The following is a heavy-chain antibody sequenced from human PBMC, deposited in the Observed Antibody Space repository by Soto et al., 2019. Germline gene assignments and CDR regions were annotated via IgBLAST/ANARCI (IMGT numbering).Heavy chain of an antibody. CDR1: GFTFSSYG. D-gene: IGHD2-2*01. CDR2: ISYDGSNK. CDR3: AKDHPALFDY. J-gene: IGHJ4*02. Sequence: QVQLVESGGGVVQPGRSLRLSCAASGFTFSSYGMHWVRQAPGKGLEWVAVISYDGSNKYYADSVKGRFTISRDNSKNTLYLQMNSLRAEDTAVYYCAKDHPALFDYLGQVTLVTVSS. V-gene: IGHV3-30*18.